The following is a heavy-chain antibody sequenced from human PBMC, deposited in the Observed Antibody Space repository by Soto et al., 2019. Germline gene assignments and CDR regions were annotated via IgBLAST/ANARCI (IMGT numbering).Heavy chain of an antibody. J-gene: IGHJ3*02. Sequence: ASVKVSCKASGYTFTSYYMHWVRQAPGQGLEWMGIINPSGGSTSYAQKFQGRVTMTRDTSTSTVYMELSSLRSEDTAVYYCARDTPQDGGNSPVGKPGDAFDIWGQGTMVTVSS. D-gene: IGHD2-21*02. CDR1: GYTFTSYY. V-gene: IGHV1-46*01. CDR2: INPSGGST. CDR3: ARDTPQDGGNSPVGKPGDAFDI.